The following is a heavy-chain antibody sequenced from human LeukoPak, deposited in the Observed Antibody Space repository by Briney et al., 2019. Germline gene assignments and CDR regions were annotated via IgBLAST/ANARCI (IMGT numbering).Heavy chain of an antibody. V-gene: IGHV1-3*03. CDR1: GYTFTSYA. CDR3: ARGIAARPSYFDY. D-gene: IGHD6-6*01. Sequence: ASVKVSCKASGYTFTSYAMHWVRQAPGQRREWMGWINAGNGNTKYSQEFQGRVTITRDTSASTAYMELSSLRSEDMAVYYCARGIAARPSYFDYWGQGTLVTVSS. J-gene: IGHJ4*02. CDR2: INAGNGNT.